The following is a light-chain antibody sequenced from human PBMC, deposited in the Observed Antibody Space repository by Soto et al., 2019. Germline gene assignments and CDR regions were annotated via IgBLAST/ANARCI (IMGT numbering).Light chain of an antibody. Sequence: DIQMTQSPSSLSASVGARVTITCRARQGISNYLAWYQQKPGKVPKLLIYAASTLQSGVPSRFSGSGSGTDFTLTSSSLQPEDVATYYWQKDNSAPWTFGQGTKVEIK. CDR1: QGISNY. J-gene: IGKJ1*01. CDR3: QKDNSAPWT. V-gene: IGKV1-27*01. CDR2: AAS.